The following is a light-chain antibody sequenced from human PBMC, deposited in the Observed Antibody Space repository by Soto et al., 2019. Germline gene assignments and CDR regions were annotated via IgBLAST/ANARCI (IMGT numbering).Light chain of an antibody. CDR1: QNINGW. CDR2: GAS. CDR3: QQGDRFPFT. J-gene: IGKJ3*01. Sequence: DSQMTQSPSSVSASVGDRVTITCRAGQNINGWLAWYQQKPGKAPQLLISGASTLQSGVPSRFSGSSSGTDFTLTISSLQPEDFATYYCQQGDRFPFTFGPGTKVDIK. V-gene: IGKV1-12*01.